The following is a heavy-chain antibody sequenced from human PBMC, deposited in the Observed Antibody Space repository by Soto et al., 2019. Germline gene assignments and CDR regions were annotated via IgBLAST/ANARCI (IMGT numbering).Heavy chain of an antibody. CDR3: GKSRWSGSSLIDY. Sequence: VQLVESGGGLVQPGGSLRLSCVVSGFTFSDSWMYWVRQVPGEGLVWVSFINSDGSRTNYADSVKGRFTISRDNAKNTLYLQMNSLRAEDTAMYYCGKSRWSGSSLIDYWGQGTLVTVSS. CDR1: GFTFSDSW. CDR2: INSDGSRT. D-gene: IGHD3-3*01. J-gene: IGHJ4*02. V-gene: IGHV3-74*01.